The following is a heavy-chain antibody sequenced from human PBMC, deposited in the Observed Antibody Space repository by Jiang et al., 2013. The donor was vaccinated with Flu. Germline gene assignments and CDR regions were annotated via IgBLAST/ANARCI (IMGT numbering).Heavy chain of an antibody. V-gene: IGHV3-30*18. CDR1: GFTFSSYG. CDR2: ISYDGSNK. CDR3: AKLGYCSSTSCSTVDYYYYGMDV. J-gene: IGHJ6*02. D-gene: IGHD2-2*01. Sequence: GGGVVQPGRSLRLSCAASGFTFSSYGMHWVRQAPGKGLEWVAVISYDGSNKYYADSVKGRFTISRDNSKNTLYLQMNSLRAEDTAVYYCAKLGYCSSTSCSTVDYYYYGMDVWGQGTTVTVSS.